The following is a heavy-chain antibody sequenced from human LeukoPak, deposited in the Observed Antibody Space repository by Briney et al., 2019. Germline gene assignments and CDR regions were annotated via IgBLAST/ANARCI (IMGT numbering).Heavy chain of an antibody. CDR3: ARSTTVTPPFIS. J-gene: IGHJ4*02. CDR1: GFTFSSYG. D-gene: IGHD4-11*01. V-gene: IGHV3-30*02. CDR2: IRFDGSKK. Sequence: GGSLRLSCAASGFTFSSYGMHWVRQAPGKGLEWVTFIRFDGSKKYYADSVKGRFTISRDNSKNTLFLQMNSLRAEDTAVYYCARSTTVTPPFISWGQGTLVTVSS.